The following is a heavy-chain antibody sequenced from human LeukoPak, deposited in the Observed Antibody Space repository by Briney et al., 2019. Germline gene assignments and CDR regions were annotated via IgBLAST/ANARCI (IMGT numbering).Heavy chain of an antibody. CDR3: VRGTRSTFGP. D-gene: IGHD1-1*01. V-gene: IGHV4-4*07. J-gene: IGHJ5*02. CDR1: GASISEYY. CDR2: IYNIANN. Sequence: PSETLSLTCTGSGASISEYYRSWIRQPARKVPEWIGRIYNIANNNYNPSLKSRVTMSVDTSKNQFSLKLSSVTAADTAVYYCVRGTRSTFGPWGQGTLVTVSS.